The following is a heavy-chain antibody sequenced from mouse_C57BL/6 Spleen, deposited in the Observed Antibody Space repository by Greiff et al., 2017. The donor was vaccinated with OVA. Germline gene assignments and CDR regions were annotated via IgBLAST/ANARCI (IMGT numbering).Heavy chain of an antibody. J-gene: IGHJ4*01. Sequence: QVQLQQPGAELVMPGASVKLSCKASGYTFTSYWMHWVKQRPGQGLEWIGEIDPADSYTNYNQKFKGKATLTVDKSSSTAYMQLRSLTSEDSAVYYCARGAVGRAMDYWGQGTSVTVSS. V-gene: IGHV1-69*01. CDR3: ARGAVGRAMDY. D-gene: IGHD4-1*01. CDR1: GYTFTSYW. CDR2: IDPADSYT.